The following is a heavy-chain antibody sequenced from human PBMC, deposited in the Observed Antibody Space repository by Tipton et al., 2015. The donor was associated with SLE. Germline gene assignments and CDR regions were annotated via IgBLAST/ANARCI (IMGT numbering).Heavy chain of an antibody. CDR1: GGSISSHY. D-gene: IGHD1-26*01. CDR3: ARHYGSRYFDY. CDR2: IYTSGST. V-gene: IGHV4-59*08. J-gene: IGHJ4*02. Sequence: TLSLTCTVSGGSISSHYWSWIRQPPGKGLEWIGYIYTSGSTNYNPSLKSRVTMSVDTSKNQFSLKLSSVTAADTAVYYCARHYGSRYFDYWGQGTLATVSS.